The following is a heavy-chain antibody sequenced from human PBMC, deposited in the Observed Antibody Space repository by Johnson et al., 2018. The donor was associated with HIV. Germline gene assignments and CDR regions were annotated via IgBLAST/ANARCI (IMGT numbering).Heavy chain of an antibody. CDR2: IWYDGKDK. CDR1: GFTFSSYG. D-gene: IGHD3-10*01. J-gene: IGHJ3*02. CDR3: AKSSSATYYGDAFDM. Sequence: QVQLVESGGGVVQPGRSLRLSCAASGFTFSSYGMHWVRQAPGKGLEWVAVIWYDGKDKYYADFVKGRFTISRDNSKKTLSLQMNSLRPEDTAVYYCAKSSSATYYGDAFDMWGQGTMVTVSS. V-gene: IGHV3-33*06.